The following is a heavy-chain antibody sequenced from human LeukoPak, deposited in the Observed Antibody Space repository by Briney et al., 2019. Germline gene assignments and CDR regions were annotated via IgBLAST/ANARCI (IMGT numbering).Heavy chain of an antibody. V-gene: IGHV6-1*01. J-gene: IGHJ4*02. D-gene: IGHD3-22*01. CDR1: GDSVSSNSAA. CDR3: XXXLAGSGYLFDY. Sequence: SQTLSLTCAISGDSVSSNSAAWTWIRQSPSRGLEWLGRTYYRSKWYNDYAVSVKSRITINPDTSKNQFSLQLNSVTPEDTAVYXXXXXLAGSGYLFDYWGQGTLVTVSS. CDR2: TYYRSKWYN.